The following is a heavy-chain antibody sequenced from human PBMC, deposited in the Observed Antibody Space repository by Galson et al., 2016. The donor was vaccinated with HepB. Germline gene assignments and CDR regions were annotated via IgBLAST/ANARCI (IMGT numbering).Heavy chain of an antibody. CDR3: TRFLATSQSVFDY. CDR1: GFTFGDYA. V-gene: IGHV3-49*04. J-gene: IGHJ4*02. D-gene: IGHD5-12*01. Sequence: SLRLSCAVSGFTFGDYAMTWVRQTPGRGLECLGLIRSGGTPEYAASVKGRITISRDDSKNIAYLQLNSLTTEDTAVYYCTRFLATSQSVFDYWGQGTVVTVSP. CDR2: IRSGGTP.